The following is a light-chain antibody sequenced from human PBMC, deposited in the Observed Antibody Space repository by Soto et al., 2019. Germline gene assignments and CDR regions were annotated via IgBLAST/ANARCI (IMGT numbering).Light chain of an antibody. Sequence: EILLTQSPATLSLSPGERATLSCRASQSVSSYLAWYQQKPGQAPRLLIYGASTRATGIPVRFSGGGSGTEFTLTISSPQSEDFAVYYCQQYHKWPITFGQGTRLEIK. V-gene: IGKV3-15*01. CDR2: GAS. CDR1: QSVSSY. CDR3: QQYHKWPIT. J-gene: IGKJ5*01.